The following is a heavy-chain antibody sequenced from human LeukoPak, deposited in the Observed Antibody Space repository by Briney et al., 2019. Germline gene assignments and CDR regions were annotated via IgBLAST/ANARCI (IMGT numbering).Heavy chain of an antibody. CDR1: GFTFNNYA. Sequence: PGGSLRLSCAASGFTFNNYAMSWVRQAPGKGLEWVSGISGSGANTYHADSVKGRFTISRDNSKNTLYVQMNSLRAEDTAVYYCATEKGDSPDYWGQGTLVTVSS. V-gene: IGHV3-23*01. D-gene: IGHD2-21*01. CDR2: ISGSGANT. CDR3: ATEKGDSPDY. J-gene: IGHJ4*02.